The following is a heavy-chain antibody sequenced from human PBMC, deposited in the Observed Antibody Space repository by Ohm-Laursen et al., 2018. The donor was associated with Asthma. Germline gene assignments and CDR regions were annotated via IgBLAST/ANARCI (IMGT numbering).Heavy chain of an antibody. CDR1: GFSFENYN. CDR3: ASPDSSRWSFTLDY. V-gene: IGHV3-48*02. CDR2: ISGSSDTV. J-gene: IGHJ4*02. D-gene: IGHD6-13*01. Sequence: SLRLSCAASGFSFENYNMNWVRQAPGKGLEWISYISGSSDTVYYADSVKGRFTVSRDNAKNSLYLQMTSLRDEDTAVYYCASPDSSRWSFTLDYWGQGSLVTVSS.